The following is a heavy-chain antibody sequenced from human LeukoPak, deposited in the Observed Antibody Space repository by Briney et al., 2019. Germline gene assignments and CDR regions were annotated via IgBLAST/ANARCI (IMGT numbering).Heavy chain of an antibody. J-gene: IGHJ4*02. CDR3: ARNRGDNTFDY. CDR1: GSRFTSYW. Sequence: GASLKISYKGAGSRFTSYWIAWGRRLPGKGLGWRGIVYPCDSNTRYSPSFEGQVTISADKSMNTAYLQWSSRKASDTAMYYCARNRGDNTFDYWGQGTLVTVSS. V-gene: IGHV5-51*01. CDR2: VYPCDSNT. D-gene: IGHD3-10*01.